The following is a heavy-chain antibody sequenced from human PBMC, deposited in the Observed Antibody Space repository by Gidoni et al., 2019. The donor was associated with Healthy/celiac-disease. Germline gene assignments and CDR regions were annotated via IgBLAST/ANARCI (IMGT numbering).Heavy chain of an antibody. V-gene: IGHV4-59*01. J-gene: IGHJ5*02. CDR2: IYYSGST. D-gene: IGHD2-2*02. Sequence: QVQLQESGPGLVKPSETLSLTCTVSGGSISSYYWSWIRQPPGKGLEWIGYIYYSGSTNYNPSLKSRVTISVDTSKNQFSLKLSSVTAADTAVYYCARGEYQLLYGAGTSSNWFDPWGQGTLVTVSS. CDR1: GGSISSYY. CDR3: ARGEYQLLYGAGTSSNWFDP.